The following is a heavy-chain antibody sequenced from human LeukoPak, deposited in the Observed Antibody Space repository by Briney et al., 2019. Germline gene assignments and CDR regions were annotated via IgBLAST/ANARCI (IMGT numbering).Heavy chain of an antibody. CDR2: INHSGGT. Sequence: SETLSLTCAVYGGSFSGYYWTWIRQPPGKGLEWIGEINHSGGTNYNPSLKSLVTISVDTSKNQFSLKLSSVTAADTAVYYCARGHPLLDYWGQGTLVTVSS. CDR3: ARGHPLLDY. V-gene: IGHV4-34*01. D-gene: IGHD2-21*02. CDR1: GGSFSGYY. J-gene: IGHJ4*02.